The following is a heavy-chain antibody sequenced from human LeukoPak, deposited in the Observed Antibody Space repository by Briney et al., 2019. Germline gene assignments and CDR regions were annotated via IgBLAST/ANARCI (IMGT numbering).Heavy chain of an antibody. CDR1: GGSISNYY. Sequence: SETLSLTCTVSGGSISNYYWGWIRQPPGKGLEYIGYIYYTGSTNYNPSLKSRVTISVDTSKNQFSLKVTSVTAADTAVYYCARLLWNGRGAFDILGRGTLVTVSS. V-gene: IGHV4-59*08. CDR3: ARLLWNGRGAFDI. D-gene: IGHD1-1*01. CDR2: IYYTGST. J-gene: IGHJ3*02.